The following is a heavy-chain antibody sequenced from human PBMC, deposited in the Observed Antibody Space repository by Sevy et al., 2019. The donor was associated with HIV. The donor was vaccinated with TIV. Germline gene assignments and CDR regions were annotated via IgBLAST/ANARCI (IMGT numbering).Heavy chain of an antibody. CDR3: ARAFRAVAGSYYFDY. V-gene: IGHV4-39*01. J-gene: IGHJ4*02. CDR1: GGSISISSYY. D-gene: IGHD6-19*01. CDR2: FCYSEST. Sequence: SETLSLTCTVSGGSISISSYYWGWIRQPSGKGLEWIGSFCYSESTYYNPSLKSRVTISVDTSKNQFSLKLSSVTAADTAVYYCARAFRAVAGSYYFDYWGQGTLVTVSS.